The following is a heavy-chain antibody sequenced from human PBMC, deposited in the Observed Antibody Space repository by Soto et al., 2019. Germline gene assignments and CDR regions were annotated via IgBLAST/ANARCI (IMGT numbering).Heavy chain of an antibody. V-gene: IGHV3-74*01. Sequence: TGGALRLSCAASGFTFSMYWMHWVRQVPGKGPEWVSRINDDGSSTNYADSVKGRFTISRDNAKSTLYLQMNDLSAEDTAVYYCTRGPRSTSTGTGAFWGQGTLVTVSS. D-gene: IGHD3-10*01. CDR3: TRGPRSTSTGTGAF. CDR2: INDDGSST. CDR1: GFTFSMYW. J-gene: IGHJ4*02.